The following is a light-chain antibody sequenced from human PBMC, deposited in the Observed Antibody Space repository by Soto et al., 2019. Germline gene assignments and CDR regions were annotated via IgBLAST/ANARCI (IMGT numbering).Light chain of an antibody. CDR2: GAS. CDR3: QQYGGSPPYT. V-gene: IGKV3-20*01. CDR1: HSVSSSY. Sequence: EIVLTQSPGTLSLSPGERATLSCRASHSVSSSYLAWYQQKPGQGPRLLIYGASSRATGIPDRFRGSGSGTDFTLPISRLEPEDFAVYYCQQYGGSPPYTFGQGTKLEIK. J-gene: IGKJ2*01.